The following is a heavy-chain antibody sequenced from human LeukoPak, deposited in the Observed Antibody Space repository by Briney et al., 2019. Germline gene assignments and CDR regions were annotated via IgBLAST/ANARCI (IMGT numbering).Heavy chain of an antibody. CDR1: GFTFSDYY. J-gene: IGHJ6*03. D-gene: IGHD6-13*01. V-gene: IGHV3-11*04. Sequence: KSGGSLRLSCAASGFTFSDYYTSWIRQAPGKGLEWVSYISSSGSTIYYADSVKGRFTISRDNSKNTLYLQMNSLSAEDTAVYYCARGAIAAAGLYYYMDVWGKGTTVTVSS. CDR3: ARGAIAAAGLYYYMDV. CDR2: ISSSGSTI.